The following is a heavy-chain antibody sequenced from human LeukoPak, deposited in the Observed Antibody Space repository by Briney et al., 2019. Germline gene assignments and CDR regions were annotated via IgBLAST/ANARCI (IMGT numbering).Heavy chain of an antibody. D-gene: IGHD2-15*01. CDR3: ARDWDCSGGSCYSDYGMDV. CDR1: GFTFSSYG. J-gene: IGHJ6*02. CDR2: IWYDGSNK. V-gene: IGHV3-33*01. Sequence: KPGRSPRLSCAASGFTFSSYGMHWVRQAPGKGLEWVAVIWYDGSNKYYADSVKGRFTISRDNSKNTLYLQMNSLRAEDTAVYYCARDWDCSGGSCYSDYGMDVWGQGTTVTVSS.